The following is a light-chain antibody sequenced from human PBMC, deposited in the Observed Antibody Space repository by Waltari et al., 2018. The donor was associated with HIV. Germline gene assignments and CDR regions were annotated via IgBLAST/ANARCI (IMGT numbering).Light chain of an antibody. Sequence: EIVMTQSPATQSVSPGDRVTHSCTASQNVITNLACDQQKPGQAPRLRIYGASTRATGIPPRFSGGGSGTEFTLTIGSLQSEDFTFYYCQQYNKWPRTFGQGTKVEVK. V-gene: IGKV3-15*01. CDR3: QQYNKWPRT. CDR2: GAS. J-gene: IGKJ1*01. CDR1: QNVITN.